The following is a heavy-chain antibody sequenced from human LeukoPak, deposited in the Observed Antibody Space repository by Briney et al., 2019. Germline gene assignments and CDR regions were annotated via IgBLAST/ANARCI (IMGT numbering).Heavy chain of an antibody. V-gene: IGHV3-15*01. J-gene: IGHJ4*02. CDR1: GFTFSNAW. CDR3: TAGIGHSDFDY. CDR2: VKSKTNGGTT. D-gene: IGHD6-13*01. Sequence: KAGGSLRLSCAASGFTFSNAWMSWVRQAPGKGVEWVGRVKSKTNGGTTGYAAPVKGRFTISRDDSKNTYLQMNSLKSEDTAVYYCTAGIGHSDFDYWGQGTLVTVSS.